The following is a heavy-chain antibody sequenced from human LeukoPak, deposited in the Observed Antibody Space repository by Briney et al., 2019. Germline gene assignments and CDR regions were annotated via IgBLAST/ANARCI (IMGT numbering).Heavy chain of an antibody. Sequence: GGSLRLSCVASGFTFSSYWMHWVRQAPGKGLECVSAISGSGGNTYYADSVKGRFTISRDNSKNMLYLQMNSLRAEDTAVYYCAKVSGRIQIWPQPFGDGMDVWGQGTTVTVSS. V-gene: IGHV3-23*01. J-gene: IGHJ6*02. CDR1: GFTFSSYW. CDR3: AKVSGRIQIWPQPFGDGMDV. D-gene: IGHD3-10*01. CDR2: ISGSGGNT.